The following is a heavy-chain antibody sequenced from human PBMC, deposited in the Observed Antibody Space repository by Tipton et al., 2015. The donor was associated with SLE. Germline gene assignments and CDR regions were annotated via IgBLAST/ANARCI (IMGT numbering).Heavy chain of an antibody. Sequence: TLSLTCTVSGYSISSGYYWGWIRQPPGKGLEWIGEINHSGSTNYNPSLKSRVTISVDTSKNQFSLKLSSVTAADTAVYYCAREEDITGALVDIWGQGTMVTVSS. CDR2: INHSGST. CDR1: GYSISSGYY. D-gene: IGHD1-20*01. CDR3: AREEDITGALVDI. J-gene: IGHJ3*02. V-gene: IGHV4-38-2*02.